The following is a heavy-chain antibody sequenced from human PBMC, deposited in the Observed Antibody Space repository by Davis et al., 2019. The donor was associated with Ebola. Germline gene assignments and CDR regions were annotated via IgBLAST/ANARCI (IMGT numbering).Heavy chain of an antibody. Sequence: GESLKISCAASGFTFSDYYMSWIRQAPGKGLEWVSYISSSGSNIYYADSVKGRFTISRDNAKNSLYLQMNSLRAEDTAVYYCAREEANIVVVPAATLYYYGMDVWSQGTTVTVSS. CDR2: ISSSGSNI. CDR3: AREEANIVVVPAATLYYYGMDV. V-gene: IGHV3-11*01. D-gene: IGHD2-2*01. CDR1: GFTFSDYY. J-gene: IGHJ6*02.